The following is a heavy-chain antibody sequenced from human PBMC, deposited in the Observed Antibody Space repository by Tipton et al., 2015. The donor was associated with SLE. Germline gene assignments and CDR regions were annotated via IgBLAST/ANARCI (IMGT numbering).Heavy chain of an antibody. CDR3: ARADYYYMDV. Sequence: TLSLTCAVSGYSISSGYYWGWIRQPPGKGLEWIGSIYHSGSTNYNPSLKSRVTISVDTSKNQFSLKLSSVTAADTAVYYCARADYYYMDVWGKGTTVTVS. CDR1: GYSISSGYY. V-gene: IGHV4-38-2*01. J-gene: IGHJ6*03. CDR2: IYHSGST.